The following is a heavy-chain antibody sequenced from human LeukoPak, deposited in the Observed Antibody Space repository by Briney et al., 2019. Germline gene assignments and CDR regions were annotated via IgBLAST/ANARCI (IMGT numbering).Heavy chain of an antibody. J-gene: IGHJ3*02. D-gene: IGHD6-13*01. V-gene: IGHV5-51*01. CDR3: ARGIAEAGSSYDAFDI. Sequence: GESLEISCKGSGYHFTSYWIGWVRQMPGKGLEWMGIIYPGDSDTRYSPSFQGQVTISADKYISTAYLQWSSLKASDTAMYYCARGIAEAGSSYDAFDIWGQGTMVSVPS. CDR1: GYHFTSYW. CDR2: IYPGDSDT.